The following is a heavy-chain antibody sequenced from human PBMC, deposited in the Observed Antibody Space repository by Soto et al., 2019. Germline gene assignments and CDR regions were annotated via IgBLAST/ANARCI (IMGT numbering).Heavy chain of an antibody. CDR3: ARELVVPAAISYAFDI. CDR2: ISYDGSNK. J-gene: IGHJ3*02. D-gene: IGHD2-2*02. CDR1: GFTFSSYA. V-gene: IGHV3-30-3*01. Sequence: QVQLVESGGGVVQPGRSLRLSCAASGFTFSSYAMHWVRQAPGKGLEWVAVISYDGSNKYYADSVKGRFTISRDNSKNTLYLQMSSLRAEDTAVYYCARELVVPAAISYAFDIWGQGTMVTVSS.